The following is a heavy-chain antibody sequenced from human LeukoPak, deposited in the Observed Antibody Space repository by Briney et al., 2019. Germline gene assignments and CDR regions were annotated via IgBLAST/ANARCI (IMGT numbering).Heavy chain of an antibody. CDR1: GYTFTSYG. J-gene: IGHJ4*02. Sequence: SVKVSCKASGYTFTSYGISWLRQAPGQGLEWMGRIIPIFGTANYAQKFQGRVTITTDESTSTAYMELSSLRSEDTAVYYCARALYGDYDFDYWGQGTLVTVSS. V-gene: IGHV1-69*05. CDR2: IIPIFGTA. CDR3: ARALYGDYDFDY. D-gene: IGHD4-17*01.